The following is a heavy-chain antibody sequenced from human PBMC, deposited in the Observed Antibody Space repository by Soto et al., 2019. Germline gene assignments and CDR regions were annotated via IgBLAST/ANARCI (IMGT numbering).Heavy chain of an antibody. CDR3: ARATTYSWRRALDYYYGRDD. CDR1: GYTFTGYY. Sequence: QVLLVQSGAEVKKPGASVKVSCKASGYTFTGYYMHWVRQAPGQGLEWMGWINPNSGGTEYAQKIQGWVTMTRDTSISTDDMAMSRVKADDRAVYYCARATTYSWRRALDYYYGRDDWGRGTTVTVSS. V-gene: IGHV1-2*04. D-gene: IGHD1-26*01. CDR2: INPNSGGT. J-gene: IGHJ6*02.